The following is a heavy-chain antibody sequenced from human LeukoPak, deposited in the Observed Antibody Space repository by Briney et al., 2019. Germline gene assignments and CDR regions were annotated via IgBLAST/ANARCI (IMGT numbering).Heavy chain of an antibody. J-gene: IGHJ4*02. Sequence: GGSLRLSCSASGFAFSRFAMTWVRHLPGKGLDWVSTISGNGHQTYYGDSVKGRFSVSSDNSKNILYLQMDSLRADDSALYYCAKYANYYDSSGFFIPFDYWGQGTLVTVSS. D-gene: IGHD3-22*01. CDR3: AKYANYYDSSGFFIPFDY. CDR1: GFAFSRFA. V-gene: IGHV3-23*01. CDR2: ISGNGHQT.